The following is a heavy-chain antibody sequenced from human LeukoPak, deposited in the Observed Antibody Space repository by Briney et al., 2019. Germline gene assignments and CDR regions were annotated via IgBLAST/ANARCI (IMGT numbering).Heavy chain of an antibody. V-gene: IGHV3-23*01. Sequence: PGGSLRLSCAASGFAFSSYAIRWLRQAPGKGLELVSSISSGGGITYYADSVKGRFTISRDNSKNTLYLQMDSLRAEDTAVYYCAKAPNYYGSGSYYNNWFDPWGQGTLVTVSS. J-gene: IGHJ5*02. D-gene: IGHD3-10*01. CDR2: ISSGGGIT. CDR1: GFAFSSYA. CDR3: AKAPNYYGSGSYYNNWFDP.